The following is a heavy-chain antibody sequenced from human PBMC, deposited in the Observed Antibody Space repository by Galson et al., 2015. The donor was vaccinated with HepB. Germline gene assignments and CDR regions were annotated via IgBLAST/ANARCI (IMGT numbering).Heavy chain of an antibody. CDR1: GFTFSSYW. J-gene: IGHJ4*02. CDR2: INGDGSST. CDR3: ARVAGEHKTYYFDY. Sequence: SLRLSCAASGFTFSSYWVHWVRQVSGKGLVWVSHINGDGSSTSYADSVKGRFTISRDNAKNTLYLQMNSLRAEDTAVYYCARVAGEHKTYYFDYWGQGILVTVSS. V-gene: IGHV3-74*01. D-gene: IGHD7-27*01.